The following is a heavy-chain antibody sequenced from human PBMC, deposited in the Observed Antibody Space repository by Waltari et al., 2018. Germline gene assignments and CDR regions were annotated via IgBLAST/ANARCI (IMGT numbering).Heavy chain of an antibody. D-gene: IGHD3-16*01. Sequence: QVQLQESGPGLVKPSQTLSLTCTVSGGSISSGSYYWRWIRQPAGKGLEWIGRIYTSGSTNYNPSLKSRVTISVDTSKNQFSLKLSSVTAADTAVYYCARSGVLRGGGYFDYWGQGTLVTVSS. CDR1: GGSISSGSYY. CDR3: ARSGVLRGGGYFDY. CDR2: IYTSGST. J-gene: IGHJ4*02. V-gene: IGHV4-61*02.